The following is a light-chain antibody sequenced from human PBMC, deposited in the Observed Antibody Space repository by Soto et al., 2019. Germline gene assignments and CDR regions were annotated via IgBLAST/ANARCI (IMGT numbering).Light chain of an antibody. Sequence: AIQMAQSPSSLSASVGDRVTITCRASQGIGNDVGWFQQKPGKAPKLLIYAAATLQSGVPSRFSGSRSGTDFPLTISSLQPEDFATYYCLQDHTYPLTFGGGTKVEIK. CDR3: LQDHTYPLT. CDR1: QGIGND. CDR2: AAA. V-gene: IGKV1-6*02. J-gene: IGKJ4*01.